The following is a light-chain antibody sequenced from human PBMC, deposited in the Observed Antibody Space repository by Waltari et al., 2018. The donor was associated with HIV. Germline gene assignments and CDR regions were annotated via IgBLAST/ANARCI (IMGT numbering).Light chain of an antibody. Sequence: SHVLTQPPSVSLAPGQTAGTTCGGNNIGSKSVHWYQQKQGQTPVLVIYYESDRPSGIPERVSGSNSGNTATLTISRVEAGDEADYYYQVWGSGSDHSGSDHRIFGGGTKLTVL. CDR2: YES. CDR3: QVWGSGSDHSGSDHRI. V-gene: IGLV3-21*04. J-gene: IGLJ2*01. CDR1: NIGSKS.